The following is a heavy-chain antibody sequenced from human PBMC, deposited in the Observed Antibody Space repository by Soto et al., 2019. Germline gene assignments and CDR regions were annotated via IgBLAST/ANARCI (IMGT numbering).Heavy chain of an antibody. V-gene: IGHV3-23*01. CDR2: ISLSGGST. J-gene: IGHJ6*02. D-gene: IGHD3-10*01. CDR3: PRVYVPGGYYYYGMDV. CDR1: GFTFSNYA. Sequence: EVQLLESGGGLVQPGGSLRLSCAASGFTFSNYAVSWVRQASGKGLEWVSGISLSGGSTYYPDSVKGRFTISRDNSKNTLYLQMKSLRAEDTAVYYCPRVYVPGGYYYYGMDVWGQGTTVTVSS.